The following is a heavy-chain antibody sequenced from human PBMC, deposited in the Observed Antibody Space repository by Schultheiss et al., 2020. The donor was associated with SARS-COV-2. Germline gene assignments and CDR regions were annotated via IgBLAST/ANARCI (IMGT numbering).Heavy chain of an antibody. J-gene: IGHJ1*01. CDR2: ISDSGYST. V-gene: IGHV3-23*01. D-gene: IGHD6-13*01. CDR3: ATGFSSTWPVEFFYN. Sequence: GGSLRLSCAASGFTFSSYAMSWVRQAPGKGLEWVSGISDSGYSTSYVDSVKGRFTISRDSSKDTLYLQVSSLRAEDTAVYYCATGFSSTWPVEFFYNWGQGTPVTVSS. CDR1: GFTFSSYA.